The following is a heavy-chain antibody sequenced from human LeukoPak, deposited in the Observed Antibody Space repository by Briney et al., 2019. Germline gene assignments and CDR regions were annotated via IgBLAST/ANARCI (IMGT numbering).Heavy chain of an antibody. CDR2: MSPNSGNT. D-gene: IGHD6-25*01. CDR3: ARSPPSSGPFDY. Sequence: ASVKVSCKASGYTFTNYDITWVRQATGQGLEWMGWMSPNSGNTGYAQKFQGRVTITRNTSISTAYMELSSLRSEDTAVYYCARSPPSSGPFDYWGQGTLVTVSS. J-gene: IGHJ4*02. CDR1: GYTFTNYD. V-gene: IGHV1-8*01.